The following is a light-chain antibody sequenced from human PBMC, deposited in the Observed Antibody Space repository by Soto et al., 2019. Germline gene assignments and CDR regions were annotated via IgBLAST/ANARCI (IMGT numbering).Light chain of an antibody. J-gene: IGLJ1*01. CDR3: CSYAGSSTYYV. CDR1: SSDVGSYNL. CDR2: EGS. Sequence: SVLTQPASLSGSPGQSITISCTGTSSDVGSYNLVSWYQQHPGKAPKLMIYEGSKRPSGVSNRFSGSKSGNTASLTISGLQAEDEADYYCCSYAGSSTYYVFGTG. V-gene: IGLV2-23*01.